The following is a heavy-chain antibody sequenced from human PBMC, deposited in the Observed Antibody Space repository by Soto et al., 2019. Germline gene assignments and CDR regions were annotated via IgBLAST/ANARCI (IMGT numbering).Heavy chain of an antibody. V-gene: IGHV3-23*04. Sequence: MQVVESGGGLVHPGGSLRLSCAASPFVFSLSAMTWVRQAPGKGLEWVSTITGSGGETYFADSVKGRFTISRDNSKNTLLLQMRSLRAEDTAIYYCVKMAGPHFYGAMDVWGQGTAVTVSS. J-gene: IGHJ6*02. CDR1: PFVFSLSA. CDR2: ITGSGGET. CDR3: VKMAGPHFYGAMDV. D-gene: IGHD4-17*01.